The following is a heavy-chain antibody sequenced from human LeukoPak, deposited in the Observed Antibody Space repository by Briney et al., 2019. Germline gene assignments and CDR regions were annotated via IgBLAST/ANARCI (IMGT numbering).Heavy chain of an antibody. D-gene: IGHD5-24*01. Sequence: GESLKISCKGSGYSFTSYWIGWVRQMPGKGLEWMGIIYPGDSDTRCSPCFHGQVTISADKSISTAYLQWSGLKASDTAMYYCARRGDGYNPDYWGQGNLVTVSS. J-gene: IGHJ4*02. CDR1: GYSFTSYW. CDR2: IYPGDSDT. V-gene: IGHV5-51*01. CDR3: ARRGDGYNPDY.